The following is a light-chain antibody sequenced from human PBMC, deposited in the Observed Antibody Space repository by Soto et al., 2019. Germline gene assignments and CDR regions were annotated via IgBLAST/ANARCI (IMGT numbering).Light chain of an antibody. V-gene: IGKV1-8*01. CDR1: QGISSY. CDR2: AAS. J-gene: IGKJ5*01. CDR3: QQYYSYPIT. Sequence: IRVTQSPSALSASTGDRVTITCRASQGISSYLAWYQQKPGKAPKPLIYAASTLQSGVPSRFSGSGSGTDFTLTISCLQSEDFATYYCQQYYSYPITFGQGTRLEIK.